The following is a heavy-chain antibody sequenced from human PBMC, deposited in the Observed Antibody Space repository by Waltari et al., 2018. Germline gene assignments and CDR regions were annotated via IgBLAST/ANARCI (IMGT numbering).Heavy chain of an antibody. J-gene: IGHJ6*02. CDR3: AKDSGSRSCLYLNYGRDV. D-gene: IGHD2-15*01. V-gene: IGHV3-30*18. CDR2: KSFDGSDK. Sequence: VQLVESGGGVVRPGTSLRLPWDASASILVHYGRAWVRQAPGKGLEWVAYKSFDGSDKDYEGYVKGRFNSSINISKKTVYLQMNSVGAEDTAIYWCAKDSGSRSCLYLNYGRDVGSQGTTVTVS. CDR1: ASILVHYG.